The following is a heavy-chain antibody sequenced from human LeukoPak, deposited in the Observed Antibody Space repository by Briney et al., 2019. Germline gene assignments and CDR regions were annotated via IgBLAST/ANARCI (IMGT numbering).Heavy chain of an antibody. CDR1: GGTFSGYA. CDR3: ARDRAPGYCSSTSCYSYYYYGMDV. V-gene: IGHV1-69*04. Sequence: ASVKVSCKASGGTFSGYAISWVRQAPGQGLEWMGRIIPILGIANYAQKFQGRVTITADKSTSTAYMELSSLRSDGTAVYYCARDRAPGYCSSTSCYSYYYYGMDVWSQGTTVTVSS. D-gene: IGHD2-2*03. J-gene: IGHJ6*02. CDR2: IIPILGIA.